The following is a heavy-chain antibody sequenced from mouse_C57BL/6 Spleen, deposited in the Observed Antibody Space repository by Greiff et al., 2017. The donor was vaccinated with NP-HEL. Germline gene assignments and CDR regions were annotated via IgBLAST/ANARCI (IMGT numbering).Heavy chain of an antibody. J-gene: IGHJ4*01. Sequence: VQLQQPGAELVRPGTSVKLSCKASGYTFTSYWMHWVKQRPGQGLEWIGVIDPSDSYTNYNQKFKGKATLTVDTSSSTAYMQLSSLTSEDSAVYYCARRDYGSSYGDAMDYWGQGTSVTVSS. V-gene: IGHV1-59*01. CDR2: IDPSDSYT. CDR3: ARRDYGSSYGDAMDY. D-gene: IGHD1-1*01. CDR1: GYTFTSYW.